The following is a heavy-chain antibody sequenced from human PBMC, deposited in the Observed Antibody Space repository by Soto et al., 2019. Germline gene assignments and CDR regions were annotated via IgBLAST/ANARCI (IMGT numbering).Heavy chain of an antibody. Sequence: QVQLVESGGGVVQPGRSLRLPCAASGFTFSSYGMHWVRQAPGKGLEWVAVIWYDGSNKYYADSVKGRFTISRDNSKNTLYLQMNSRRAEDKVVYYCARYPAAAGTGGSCFDYWGQGTLVTVSS. CDR1: GFTFSSYG. D-gene: IGHD6-13*01. J-gene: IGHJ4*02. CDR3: ARYPAAAGTGGSCFDY. V-gene: IGHV3-33*01. CDR2: IWYDGSNK.